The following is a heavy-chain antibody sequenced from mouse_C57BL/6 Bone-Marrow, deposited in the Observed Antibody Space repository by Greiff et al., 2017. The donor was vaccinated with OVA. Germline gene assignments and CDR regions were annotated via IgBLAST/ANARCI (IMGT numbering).Heavy chain of an antibody. CDR2: IRNKPNGSTT. Sequence: EVQPVESGGGLVQPGDSLSLSCAASGFTFTNYYMSWVRQPPGKALEWLAFIRNKPNGSTTEYSASVKGRFTISRDNSQSILYLQMNALRAEDSATYYCARYKGRVAVDYFDYWGQGTALTVSS. CDR1: GFTFTNYY. D-gene: IGHD1-1*01. V-gene: IGHV7-3*01. CDR3: ARYKGRVAVDYFDY. J-gene: IGHJ2*01.